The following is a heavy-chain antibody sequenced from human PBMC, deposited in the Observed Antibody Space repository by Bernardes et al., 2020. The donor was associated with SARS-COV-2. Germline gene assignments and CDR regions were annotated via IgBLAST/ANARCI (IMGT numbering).Heavy chain of an antibody. CDR1: GFTVSSNY. V-gene: IGHV3-53*01. D-gene: IGHD3-10*01. Sequence: EETLYLSCAASGFTVSSNYMSWVRQAPGKGLEWVSVIYSGGSTYYADSVKGRFTISRDNSKNTLYLQMNSLRAEDTAVYYCARGTGVRVPALNWGQGTLGTVSS. J-gene: IGHJ4*02. CDR3: ARGTGVRVPALN. CDR2: IYSGGST.